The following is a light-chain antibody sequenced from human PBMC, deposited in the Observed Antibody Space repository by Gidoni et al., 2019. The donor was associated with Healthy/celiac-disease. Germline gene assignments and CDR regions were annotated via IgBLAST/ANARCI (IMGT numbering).Light chain of an antibody. V-gene: IGLV1-51*01. J-gene: IGLJ2*01. Sequence: QPVLTQPPSVSAAPGQTVTISCSGSSSNSGNNYVSWYQQLTGTAPKLLIYDNNKRPSGMPDRFSGSKSGTSATLGITGLQTGDEADYYCGTWDSSLSVVVFGGGTKLTVL. CDR1: SSNSGNNY. CDR2: DNN. CDR3: GTWDSSLSVVV.